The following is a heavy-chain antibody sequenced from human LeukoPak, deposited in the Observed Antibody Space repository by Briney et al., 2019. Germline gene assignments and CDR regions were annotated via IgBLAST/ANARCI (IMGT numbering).Heavy chain of an antibody. J-gene: IGHJ6*02. V-gene: IGHV3-48*03. CDR3: AREDIVVVPADTPHYYYYGMDV. CDR2: ISSSGSTI. Sequence: PGGSLRLSCAASGFTFSSYEMNWVRQAPGKGLEWVSYISSSGSTIYYADSVKGRFTISRDNAKNSLYLQMNSLRAEDTAVYYCAREDIVVVPADTPHYYYYGMDVWGQGTTVTVSS. D-gene: IGHD2-2*01. CDR1: GFTFSSYE.